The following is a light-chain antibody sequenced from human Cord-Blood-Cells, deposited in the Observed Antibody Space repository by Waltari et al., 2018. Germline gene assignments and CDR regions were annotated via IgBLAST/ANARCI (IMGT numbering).Light chain of an antibody. V-gene: IGKV1-39*01. CDR1: QSISSY. CDR3: QQSYSTPT. J-gene: IGKJ3*01. Sequence: DIQMTQSPSSLSASVGDRVTITCRSSQSISSYLNWYQQKPGKAPKLLISAASNLQSGVPARDGGSGSGTDFTLAMSSLQPEDFASYYCQQSYSTPTFGPGTKGEI. CDR2: AAS.